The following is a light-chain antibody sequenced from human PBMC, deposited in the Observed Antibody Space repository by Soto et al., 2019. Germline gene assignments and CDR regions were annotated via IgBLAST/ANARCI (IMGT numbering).Light chain of an antibody. V-gene: IGLV4-69*01. Sequence: QSALTQSPSASASLGASVKLTCTLSSGHSSYAIAWHQQQPEKGPRYLMKLNGDGSHSKGDGIPDRFSGSSSGAERYLTISSLQSEDEADYYCQTWGTGIQVFGGGTKLTVL. J-gene: IGLJ3*02. CDR2: LNGDGSH. CDR3: QTWGTGIQV. CDR1: SGHSSYA.